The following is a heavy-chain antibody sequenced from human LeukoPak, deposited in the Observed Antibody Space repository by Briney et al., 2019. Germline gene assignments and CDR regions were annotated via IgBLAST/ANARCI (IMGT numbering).Heavy chain of an antibody. CDR1: GFNFRDAA. CDR2: ISSSGKNA. D-gene: IGHD6-19*01. V-gene: IGHV3-23*01. Sequence: GGSLRLSCVVSGFNFRDAAMTWVRQAPGKGLEWVALISSSGKNAYYGDSVKGRFTISRDNSDNTLSLHMNSLRVEDTAIYYCAKGIAVAGTPYYYYGMDVWGQGTTVTVSS. J-gene: IGHJ6*02. CDR3: AKGIAVAGTPYYYYGMDV.